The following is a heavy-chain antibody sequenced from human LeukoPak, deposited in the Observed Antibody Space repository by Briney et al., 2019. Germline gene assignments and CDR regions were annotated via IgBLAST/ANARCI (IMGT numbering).Heavy chain of an antibody. CDR2: IYPSGST. Sequence: SETLSLTCTVSGGSISGYYWNWIRQPAGKGLEWIGRIYPSGSTNYNPSLKSRVSILVDRFKRQFSLKLSSVTAADTAMYYCASSAGSFFPFVYWGQGTLVTVSS. D-gene: IGHD6-13*01. V-gene: IGHV4-4*07. J-gene: IGHJ4*02. CDR1: GGSISGYY. CDR3: ASSAGSFFPFVY.